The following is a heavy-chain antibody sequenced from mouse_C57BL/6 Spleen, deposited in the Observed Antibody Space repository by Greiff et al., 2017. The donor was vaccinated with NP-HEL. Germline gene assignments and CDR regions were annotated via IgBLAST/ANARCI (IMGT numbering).Heavy chain of an antibody. Sequence: QVQLKQSGPELVKPGASVKISCKASGYAFSSSWMNWVKQRPGKGLEWIGRIYPGDGDTNYNGKFKGKATLTADKSSSTAYIQLSSLTSEDSAVYFCARSGYGSTLFDDWGQGTTLTVSP. J-gene: IGHJ2*01. D-gene: IGHD1-1*01. CDR3: ARSGYGSTLFDD. CDR2: IYPGDGDT. CDR1: GYAFSSSW. V-gene: IGHV1-82*01.